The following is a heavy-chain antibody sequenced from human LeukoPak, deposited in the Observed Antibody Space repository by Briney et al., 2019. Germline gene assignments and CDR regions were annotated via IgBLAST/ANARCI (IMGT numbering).Heavy chain of an antibody. Sequence: GGSLRLSCAASGFTFSDYYMSWIRQAPGKGLEWVSAIGGSGGGTYYADSVKGRFTISRDNAKNTLYLQMNSLRAEDTAVYYCARGRTLWFGELLGYWGQGTLVTVSS. V-gene: IGHV3-11*04. CDR1: GFTFSDYY. CDR2: IGGSGGGT. J-gene: IGHJ4*02. CDR3: ARGRTLWFGELLGY. D-gene: IGHD3-10*01.